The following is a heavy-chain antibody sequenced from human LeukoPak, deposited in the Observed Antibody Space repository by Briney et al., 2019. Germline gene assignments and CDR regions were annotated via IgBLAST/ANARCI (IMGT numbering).Heavy chain of an antibody. V-gene: IGHV3-74*01. J-gene: IGHJ4*02. CDR1: GFSFSRHW. CDR3: ASFGISWTSAY. Sequence: PGGSLRLSCEASGFSFSRHWMHWICQPPGKGLVWVARISDGGSYRSHVGSVEGRFTISRDNVRNILYLHMNDLRGEDTAVYYCASFGISWTSAYWGQGTLVTVSS. CDR2: ISDGGSYR. D-gene: IGHD2-21*01.